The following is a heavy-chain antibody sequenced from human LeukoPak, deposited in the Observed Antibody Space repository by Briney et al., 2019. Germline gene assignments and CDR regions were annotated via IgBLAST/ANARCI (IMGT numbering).Heavy chain of an antibody. D-gene: IGHD2-21*02. V-gene: IGHV3-66*01. CDR2: IYSGGST. J-gene: IGHJ3*02. CDR3: AKGLGDFGRTGAFDI. Sequence: TGGSLRLSCAASGFTVNSNYMSWVRQAPGQGLEWVSVIYSGGSTYYADSVKGRFTISRDNSKNTLYLQMNSLRAEDTAVYYCAKGLGDFGRTGAFDIWGQGTMVTVSS. CDR1: GFTVNSNY.